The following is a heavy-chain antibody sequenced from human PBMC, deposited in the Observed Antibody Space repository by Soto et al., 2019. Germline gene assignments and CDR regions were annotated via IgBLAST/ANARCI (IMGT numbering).Heavy chain of an antibody. CDR1: GYTFTSYA. J-gene: IGHJ4*02. D-gene: IGHD3-16*01. V-gene: IGHV1-3*01. CDR3: ANALGLYYFDY. Sequence: QVQLVQSGAEVKKPGASVKVSCQASGYTFTSYAMHWVRQAPGQRLEWMGWINAGNGNTKYTQHVQGRVTITGDTAAGTAYMELSRLRSEDTAVSYCANALGLYYFDYWGQGTLVTVSS. CDR2: INAGNGNT.